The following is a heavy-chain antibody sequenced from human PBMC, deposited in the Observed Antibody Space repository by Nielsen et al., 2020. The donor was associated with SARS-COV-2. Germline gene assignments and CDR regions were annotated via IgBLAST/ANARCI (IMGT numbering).Heavy chain of an antibody. CDR2: INHSGST. J-gene: IGHJ4*02. V-gene: IGHV4-34*01. D-gene: IGHD2-2*01. CDR3: AVNWGYCSSTSCYGAPLGY. Sequence: SETLSLTCAVYGGSFSGHYWSWIRQPPGKGLEWIGEINHSGSTNYNPSLKSRVTISVDTSKNQFSLKLSSVTAADTAVYYCAVNWGYCSSTSCYGAPLGYWGQGTLVTVSS. CDR1: GGSFSGHY.